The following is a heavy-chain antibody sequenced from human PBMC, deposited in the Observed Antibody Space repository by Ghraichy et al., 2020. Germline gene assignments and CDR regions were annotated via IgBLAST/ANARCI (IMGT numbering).Heavy chain of an antibody. CDR1: GFTFNNYA. D-gene: IGHD1-26*01. Sequence: GGSLRLSCAASGFTFNNYAMSWVRQAPGKGLEWVSAISTGGDRSYYADSVKGRFTSSRDNSKNTLYLQMNSLRGEDTAVYYCASDSGSYSRSGSAFDIWGQGTMVTVSS. CDR3: ASDSGSYSRSGSAFDI. J-gene: IGHJ3*02. V-gene: IGHV3-23*01. CDR2: ISTGGDRS.